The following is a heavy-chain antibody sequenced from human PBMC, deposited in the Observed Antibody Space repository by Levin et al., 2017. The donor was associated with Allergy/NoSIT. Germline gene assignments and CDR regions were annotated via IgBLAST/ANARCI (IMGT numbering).Heavy chain of an antibody. J-gene: IGHJ6*02. CDR3: AKRGALDV. D-gene: IGHD3-16*01. CDR2: ISPSSSDI. Sequence: GESLKISCAASGFTFSTHSMSWVRQTPRKGLEWVSYISPSSSDIYYADSVKGRFTISRDNAKNSLYFEMDSLRADDAAVYYLAKRGALDVWGQGTTVTVSS. CDR1: GFTFSTHS. V-gene: IGHV3-21*05.